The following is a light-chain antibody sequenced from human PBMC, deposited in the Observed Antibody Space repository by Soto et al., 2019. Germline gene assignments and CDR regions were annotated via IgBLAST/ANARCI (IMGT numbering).Light chain of an antibody. V-gene: IGLV2-11*01. CDR2: DVS. Sequence: QSALTQPRSVSGSPGQSVTISCTGTSSDVGTYYYVPWYQQHPGKAPKVMIYDVSERPSGVPDRFSGSKSGNTASLTIAGLPDDEEDDYYCCSYAGLTRYVFGTGTKVTVL. CDR3: CSYAGLTRYV. CDR1: SSDVGTYYY. J-gene: IGLJ1*01.